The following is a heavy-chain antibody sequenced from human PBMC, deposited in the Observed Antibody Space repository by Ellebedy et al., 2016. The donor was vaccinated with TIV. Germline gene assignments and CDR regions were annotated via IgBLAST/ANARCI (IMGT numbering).Heavy chain of an antibody. CDR1: GFTFSSYA. CDR3: AKGQQWLVAPDY. J-gene: IGHJ4*02. CDR2: ISGSGGST. D-gene: IGHD6-19*01. Sequence: GESLKISCAASGFTFSSYAMSWVRQAPGKGLEWVSAISGSGGSTYYADSVKGRFTISRDNSKNTLYLQMNSLRAEDTALYYCAKGQQWLVAPDYWGQGTLVTVSS. V-gene: IGHV3-23*01.